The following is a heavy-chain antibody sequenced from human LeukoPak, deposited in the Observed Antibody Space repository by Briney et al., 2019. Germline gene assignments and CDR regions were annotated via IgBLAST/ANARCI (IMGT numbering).Heavy chain of an antibody. J-gene: IGHJ4*02. CDR1: GGSISRYY. CDR3: ATTGGSGAGS. V-gene: IGHV4-59*01. CDR2: VYYNGNT. D-gene: IGHD5-12*01. Sequence: SETLSLTCTVSGGSISRYYWSWIRQPPGKGLEWIGYVYYNGNTNYNPSLKSRVTISVATSKSQFSLKLNSVTAADTAVYYCATTGGSGAGSRGQGTVVTVSS.